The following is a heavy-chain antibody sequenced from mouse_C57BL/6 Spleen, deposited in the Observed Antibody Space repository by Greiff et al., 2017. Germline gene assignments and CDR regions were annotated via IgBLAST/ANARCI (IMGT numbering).Heavy chain of an antibody. CDR3: ARRGYDYDGEN. V-gene: IGHV1-42*01. CDR2: INPSTGGT. D-gene: IGHD2-4*01. CDR1: GYSFTGYY. Sequence: VQLQQSGPELVKPGASVKISCKASGYSFTGYYMNWVKQSPEKSLEWIGEINPSTGGTTYNQKFKAKATLTVDKSSSTAYMQLKSLTSEDSEVYYCARRGYDYDGENWGQGTTLTVSS. J-gene: IGHJ2*01.